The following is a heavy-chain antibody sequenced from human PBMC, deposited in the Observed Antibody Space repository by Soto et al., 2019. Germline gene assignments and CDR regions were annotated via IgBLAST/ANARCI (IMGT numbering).Heavy chain of an antibody. J-gene: IGHJ4*02. Sequence: ASVKVFCKASGGSLSTNPISWVRQATGQGLEWMGGTGSGTGPGNHAQKFQGRLTVTADKSTSTVYMELTYLSSEDTAVYYCARRHSGGFFRFFDSWGQGTLVTVSS. CDR1: GGSLSTNP. V-gene: IGHV1-69*06. D-gene: IGHD2-15*01. CDR2: TGSGTGPG. CDR3: ARRHSGGFFRFFDS.